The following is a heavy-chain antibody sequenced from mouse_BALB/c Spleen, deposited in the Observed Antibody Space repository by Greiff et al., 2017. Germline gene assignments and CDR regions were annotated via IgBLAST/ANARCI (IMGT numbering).Heavy chain of an antibody. CDR3: TRDSSYY. D-gene: IGHD1-1*01. V-gene: IGHV5-6-4*01. Sequence: EVMLVESGGGLVKPGGSLKLSCAASGFTFSSYTMSWVRQTPEKRLEWVATISSGGSYTYYPDSVKGRFTISRDNAKNTLYLQMSSLKSEDTAMYYCTRDSSYYWGQGTTLTVSS. CDR1: GFTFSSYT. CDR2: ISSGGSYT. J-gene: IGHJ2*01.